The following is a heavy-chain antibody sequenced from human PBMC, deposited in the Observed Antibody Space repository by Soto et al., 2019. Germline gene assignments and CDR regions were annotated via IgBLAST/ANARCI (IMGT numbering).Heavy chain of an antibody. D-gene: IGHD3-16*01. CDR1: GFTFTSFW. J-gene: IGHJ4*02. CDR2: IEPDGSGR. V-gene: IGHV3-7*01. Sequence: GGSLRLSCAASGFTFTSFWMSWVPQAPGKGLEWAANIEPDGSGRYYVDSVKGRFTISRDNAKNSLYLQMNSLRAEDTAVYYCGACHRTMLKPGFDYWGQGTLVTSPQ. CDR3: GACHRTMLKPGFDY.